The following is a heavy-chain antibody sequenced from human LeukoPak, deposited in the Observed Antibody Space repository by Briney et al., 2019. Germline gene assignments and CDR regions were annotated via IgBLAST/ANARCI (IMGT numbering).Heavy chain of an antibody. V-gene: IGHV3-33*06. J-gene: IGHJ3*02. CDR1: GFTFSSYG. CDR3: AKALDYYGSSGYSDAFDI. D-gene: IGHD3-22*01. CDR2: IWYDGSNK. Sequence: PGGSLRLSCAASGFTFSSYGMHWVRQAPGKGLEWVAVIWYDGSNKYYADSVKGRFTISRDNSKNTLYLQMNSLRAEDTAVYYCAKALDYYGSSGYSDAFDIWGQGTMVTVSS.